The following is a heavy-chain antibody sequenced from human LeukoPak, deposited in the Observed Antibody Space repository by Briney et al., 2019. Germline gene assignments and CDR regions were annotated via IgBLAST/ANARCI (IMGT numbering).Heavy chain of an antibody. V-gene: IGHV4-4*07. Sequence: SETLSLTCTVSGGSISSYYWSWIRQPAGKGLESIGHISTSGSTNYNPSLKSRVTISRDTSKNHFSLELSSATAADTAVYFCARGRVSSSTWYSTYYYYFYMDVWGKGTTVTVSS. J-gene: IGHJ6*03. CDR2: ISTSGST. D-gene: IGHD6-13*01. CDR1: GGSISSYY. CDR3: ARGRVSSSTWYSTYYYYFYMDV.